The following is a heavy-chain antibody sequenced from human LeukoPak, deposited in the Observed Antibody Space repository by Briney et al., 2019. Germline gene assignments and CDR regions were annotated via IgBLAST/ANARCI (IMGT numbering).Heavy chain of an antibody. CDR3: ARSLYYYDSRGYYEIDY. CDR2: VNPNSGGT. V-gene: IGHV1-2*06. D-gene: IGHD3-22*01. Sequence: ASVKVSCKASGYTFTGYYMHWVRQAPAQGLEWMGRVNPNSGGTNYAQKFQGRVTMTRDTSISTAYMELSRLRSDDTAVYYCARSLYYYDSRGYYEIDYWGQGTLVTVSS. CDR1: GYTFTGYY. J-gene: IGHJ4*02.